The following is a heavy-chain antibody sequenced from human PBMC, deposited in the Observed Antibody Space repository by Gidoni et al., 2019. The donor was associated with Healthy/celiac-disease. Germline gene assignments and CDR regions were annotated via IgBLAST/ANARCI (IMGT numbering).Heavy chain of an antibody. CDR2: ISYDGSNK. CDR1: GFTFSSYA. V-gene: IGHV3-30*04. Sequence: QVQLVESGGGVVQPGRSLRLSCAASGFTFSSYAMHWVRQAPGKGLGWVAVISYDGSNKYYADSVKGRFTISRDNSKNTLYLQMNSLRAEDTAVYYCARGHLGGWYTFDYWGQGTLVTVSS. D-gene: IGHD6-19*01. CDR3: ARGHLGGWYTFDY. J-gene: IGHJ4*02.